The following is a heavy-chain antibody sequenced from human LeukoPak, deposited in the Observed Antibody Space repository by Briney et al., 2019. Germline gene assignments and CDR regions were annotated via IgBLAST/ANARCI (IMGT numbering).Heavy chain of an antibody. V-gene: IGHV1-3*01. CDR2: INAGNGNT. D-gene: IGHD1-26*01. CDR1: GYTFTSYA. CDR3: ATFLLAIVGPKTLDY. Sequence: ASVKVSCKASGYTFTSYAMHWVRQAPGQRLEWMGWINAGNGNTKYSQKFQGRVTMTEDTSTDTAYMELSSLRSEDTAVYYCATFLLAIVGPKTLDYWGQGTLVTVSS. J-gene: IGHJ4*02.